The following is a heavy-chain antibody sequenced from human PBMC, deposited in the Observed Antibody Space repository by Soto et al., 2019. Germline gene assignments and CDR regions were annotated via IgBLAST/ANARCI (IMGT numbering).Heavy chain of an antibody. CDR3: ARAAAGNSPFDY. CDR1: GFTFSSYG. D-gene: IGHD6-13*01. CDR2: IWYDGSDK. J-gene: IGHJ4*02. V-gene: IGHV3-33*01. Sequence: QVELVESGGGVGQPGRSLRLSCAASGFTFSSYGMHWVRQAPGKGLDWVAVIWYDGSDKYYADSVKGRFTISRDNSRNTLYLQINSLRDEDTAVYYCARAAAGNSPFDYWGQGTLVTVSS.